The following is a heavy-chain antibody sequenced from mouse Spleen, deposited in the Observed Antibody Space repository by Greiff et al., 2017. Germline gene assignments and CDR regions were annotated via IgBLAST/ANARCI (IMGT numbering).Heavy chain of an antibody. V-gene: IGHV2-6-1*01. Sequence: QVQLKETGPGLVAPSQSLSITCTVSGFSLTSYGVHWVRQPPGKGLEWLVVIWSDGSTNYNSALKSRLSISKDNSKSQVFLKMNSLQTDDTAMYYCARHDNYGFPFDYWGQGTTLTVSS. J-gene: IGHJ2*01. CDR2: IWSDGST. D-gene: IGHD1-2*01. CDR1: GFSLTSYG. CDR3: ARHDNYGFPFDY.